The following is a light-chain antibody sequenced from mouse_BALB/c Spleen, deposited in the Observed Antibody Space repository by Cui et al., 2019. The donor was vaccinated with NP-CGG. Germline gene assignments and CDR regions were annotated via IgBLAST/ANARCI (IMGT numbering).Light chain of an antibody. Sequence: QAVVTQESALTTSPGETVTLTCRSSTGAVTTSNYANWVQEKPDHLFTGLIGGTNNRAPGVPARFSGSLIGDKAALTITGAQTEDEAIYFCGLWYNHWVFGGGTKLTVL. CDR1: TGAVTTSNY. J-gene: IGLJ1*01. CDR3: GLWYNHWV. CDR2: GTN. V-gene: IGLV1*01.